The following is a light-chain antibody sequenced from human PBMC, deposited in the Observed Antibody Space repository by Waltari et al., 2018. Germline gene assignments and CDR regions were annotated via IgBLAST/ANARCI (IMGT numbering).Light chain of an antibody. Sequence: LTQSSVIPSLSSGEKATLPCRASQRVCRTLAWYQQKTGQAPRLLIDDASSRATGIPDRFSGSGSGTDFSLTISILAPDDLAVYYCQKYGSLPATFGQGTKVEIK. CDR3: QKYGSLPAT. J-gene: IGKJ1*01. V-gene: IGKV3-20*01. CDR1: QRVCRT. CDR2: DAS.